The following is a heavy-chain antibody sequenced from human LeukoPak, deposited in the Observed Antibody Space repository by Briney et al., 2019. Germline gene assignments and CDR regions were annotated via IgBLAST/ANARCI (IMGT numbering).Heavy chain of an antibody. CDR2: IYPGDSDT. CDR1: GYSFTSYW. V-gene: IGHV5-51*01. CDR3: ARLNDYYDSSGTRGRYDAFDI. J-gene: IGHJ3*02. Sequence: GESLKISCQGSGYSFTSYWIGWVRQMPGKGLEWMGIIYPGDSDTRYSPSFQGQVTISADKSISTAYLQWSSLKASDTAMYYCARLNDYYDSSGTRGRYDAFDIWGQGTMVTVSS. D-gene: IGHD3-22*01.